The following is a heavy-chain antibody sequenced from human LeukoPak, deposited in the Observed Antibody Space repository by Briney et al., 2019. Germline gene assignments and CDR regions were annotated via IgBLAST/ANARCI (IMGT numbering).Heavy chain of an antibody. CDR3: ATISRFCSTTSXXXVY. CDR1: GFTFSSNA. J-gene: IGHJ4*02. Sequence: GGSLRLSCAASGFTFSSNAMSWVRQAPGKGLEWVSAISGSGGTTYYADSVKGRFTISRDNSKNTLYLQMNSLRAEDTAVYYCATISRFCSTTSXXXVYWGQGTLVTVSS. V-gene: IGHV3-23*01. CDR2: ISGSGGTT. D-gene: IGHD2-2*01.